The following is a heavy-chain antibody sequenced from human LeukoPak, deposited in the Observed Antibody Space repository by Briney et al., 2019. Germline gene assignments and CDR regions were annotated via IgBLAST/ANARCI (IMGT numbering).Heavy chain of an antibody. CDR3: AKARVRDYFDY. Sequence: GGSLRLSCAASGFTFSSYSMNWVRQAPGKGLEWVSSISSSSSYIYYADSVKGRFTISRDNSKNTLYLQMNSLRAEDTAVYYCAKARVRDYFDYWGQGTLVTVSS. D-gene: IGHD3-10*01. CDR1: GFTFSSYS. V-gene: IGHV3-21*04. J-gene: IGHJ4*02. CDR2: ISSSSSYI.